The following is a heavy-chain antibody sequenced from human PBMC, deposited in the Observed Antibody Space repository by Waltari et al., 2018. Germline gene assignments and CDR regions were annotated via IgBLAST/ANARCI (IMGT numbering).Heavy chain of an antibody. D-gene: IGHD2-2*01. J-gene: IGHJ6*02. V-gene: IGHV3-33*03. CDR3: AKGYQLLYYYGMDV. CDR1: GFTFSSYG. CDR2: IWYDGSNK. Sequence: QVQLVESGGGVVQPGRSLRLSCAASGFTFSSYGMHWVRQAPGKGLEWVAVIWYDGSNKYYADSVKGRFTISRDNAKNSLYLQMNSLRAEDTAVYYCAKGYQLLYYYGMDVWGQGTTVTVSS.